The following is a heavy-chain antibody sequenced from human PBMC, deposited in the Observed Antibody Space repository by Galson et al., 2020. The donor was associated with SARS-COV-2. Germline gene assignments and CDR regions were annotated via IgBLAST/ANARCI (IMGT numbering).Heavy chain of an antibody. V-gene: IGHV3-23*01. D-gene: IGHD1-26*01. Sequence: GSLRLSCAASGFTFSTYAMSWVRQAPGKGLEWVSSISTDGLRTYYADSVKGRFTISRDNSKNTLYLQMNTLRAEDTAVYYCAKRSPSSTYYFDYWGQGTLVTVSS. CDR3: AKRSPSSTYYFDY. CDR2: ISTDGLRT. CDR1: GFTFSTYA. J-gene: IGHJ4*02.